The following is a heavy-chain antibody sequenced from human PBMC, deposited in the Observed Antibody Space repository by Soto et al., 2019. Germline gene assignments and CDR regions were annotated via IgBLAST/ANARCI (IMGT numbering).Heavy chain of an antibody. Sequence: SETLSLTCNVSGGSISRSSYYWGWIRQPPGKGLEWIGSMYYSGSTYYNPSLKSRVTISIDTPKNQLSPKLTSVTAADTAVYYCSRRAPEGFDPWGQGTLVTVSS. CDR3: SRRAPEGFDP. J-gene: IGHJ5*02. CDR2: MYYSGST. CDR1: GGSISRSSYY. V-gene: IGHV4-39*01.